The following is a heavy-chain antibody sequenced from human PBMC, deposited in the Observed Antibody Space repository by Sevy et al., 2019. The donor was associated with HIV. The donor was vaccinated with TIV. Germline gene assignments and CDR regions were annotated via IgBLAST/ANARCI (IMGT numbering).Heavy chain of an antibody. D-gene: IGHD3-9*01. J-gene: IGHJ4*02. V-gene: IGHV4-39*01. CDR1: GDSISSSPNY. Sequence: SETLSLTCTVSGDSISSSPNYWGWIRQSHGKGLEWIGSIYYSGSTYYNPSLKSRVPISVDTSKNQFSLKLNSVTAADTAVYYCARQVGQLRFFDWSPGYFDYWGQGILVTVSS. CDR3: ARQVGQLRFFDWSPGYFDY. CDR2: IYYSGST.